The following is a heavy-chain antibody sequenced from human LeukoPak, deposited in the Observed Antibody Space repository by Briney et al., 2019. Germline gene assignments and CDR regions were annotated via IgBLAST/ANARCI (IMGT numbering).Heavy chain of an antibody. CDR3: AKDWGPGGDDILTGYDY. V-gene: IGHV3-30*18. CDR2: ISYDGSNK. J-gene: IGHJ4*02. Sequence: PGRSLRLSCAASGFTFSSYGMHWVRQAPGKGLEWVAVISYDGSNKYYADSVKGRFTISRDNSKNTLYLQMNSLRAEDTAVYYCAKDWGPGGDDILTGYDYWGQGTLVTVSS. CDR1: GFTFSSYG. D-gene: IGHD3-9*01.